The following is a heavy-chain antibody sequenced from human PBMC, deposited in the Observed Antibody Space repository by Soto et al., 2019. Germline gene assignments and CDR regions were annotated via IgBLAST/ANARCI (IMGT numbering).Heavy chain of an antibody. J-gene: IGHJ4*02. CDR2: IYHTGST. D-gene: IGHD3-9*01. CDR3: ARATGTLRSRNCDS. V-gene: IGHV4-31*03. CDR1: GRSISTVGHY. Sequence: TLSLTCSVSGRSISTVGHYWTWIRQPPGKGLEWIGSIYHTGSTYYSKSLRSRLTISIDTSQSQFSLRLSSVTAADTAVYYCARATGTLRSRNCDSWGPGHLVTVSS.